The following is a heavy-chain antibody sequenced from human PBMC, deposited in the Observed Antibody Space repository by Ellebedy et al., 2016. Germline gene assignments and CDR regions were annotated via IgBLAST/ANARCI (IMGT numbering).Heavy chain of an antibody. D-gene: IGHD1-26*01. CDR3: ARGWGGTYNWFDL. V-gene: IGHV3-74*01. J-gene: IGHJ5*02. CDR1: GFIFSNYW. Sequence: HTGGSLRLSCAASGFIFSNYWMHWVRQVPGKGPVWVSRIKTDGSSTTYADSVKGRFTISRDNAKSTLSLQMNSLGAEDTAVYYCARGWGGTYNWFDLWGQGTLVTVSS. CDR2: IKTDGSST.